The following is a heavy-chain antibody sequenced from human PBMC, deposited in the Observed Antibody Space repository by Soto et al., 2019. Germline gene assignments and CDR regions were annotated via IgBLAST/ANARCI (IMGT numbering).Heavy chain of an antibody. Sequence: SETLSLTCTVSGDSIGSYYWSWIRQPPGKGLEWIGYIYDSGSNTYNPSLKSRVTISDDSSKNQFSLKLTSVTAADTAVYYCARLGGFYQSLDSWGQGTLVTVSS. CDR3: ARLGGFYQSLDS. CDR2: IYDSGSN. V-gene: IGHV4-59*12. D-gene: IGHD3-22*01. CDR1: GDSIGSYY. J-gene: IGHJ5*01.